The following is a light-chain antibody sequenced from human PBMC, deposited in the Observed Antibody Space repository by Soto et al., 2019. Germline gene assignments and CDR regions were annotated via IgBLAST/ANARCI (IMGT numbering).Light chain of an antibody. CDR1: NLGSIS. J-gene: IGLJ7*01. Sequence: SYVQTQPPSVSVAPGQTARIACGGKNLGSISVHWYQQRPGQAPVLVVFDTSDRPSGIPERISGSNSGNTATLTISRVEVGDEADYHCQVWDSSSDSWVFGGGTQLTVL. V-gene: IGLV3-21*02. CDR2: DTS. CDR3: QVWDSSSDSWV.